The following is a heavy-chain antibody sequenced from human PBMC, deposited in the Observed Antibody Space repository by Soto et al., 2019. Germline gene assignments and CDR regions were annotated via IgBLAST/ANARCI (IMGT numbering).Heavy chain of an antibody. CDR2: ISSAGTNK. Sequence: QVQLVGSGGGVVQPGTSLRLSCAASGFTFSIYAMHWVRQAPEKGLEWVAVISSAGTNKNHADSVRGRFSISRDNSNNMLHLLMDNMRVDDTAVYYCVRSNSEAGWGQFDYWGQGTLVTVSS. D-gene: IGHD3-16*01. V-gene: IGHV3-30-3*01. CDR3: VRSNSEAGWGQFDY. J-gene: IGHJ4*02. CDR1: GFTFSIYA.